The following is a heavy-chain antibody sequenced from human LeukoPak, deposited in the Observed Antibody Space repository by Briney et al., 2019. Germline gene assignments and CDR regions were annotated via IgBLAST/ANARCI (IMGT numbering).Heavy chain of an antibody. V-gene: IGHV3-66*02. J-gene: IGHJ4*02. CDR2: IYSGGST. Sequence: GGSLRLSCAASGFTFDDYGMSWVRQAPGQGLEWVSVIYSGGSTYYADSVKGRFTISRDNSKNTLYLQMNSLRAEDTAVYYCASLSGSHDCWGQGTLVTVSS. D-gene: IGHD1-26*01. CDR1: GFTFDDYG. CDR3: ASLSGSHDC.